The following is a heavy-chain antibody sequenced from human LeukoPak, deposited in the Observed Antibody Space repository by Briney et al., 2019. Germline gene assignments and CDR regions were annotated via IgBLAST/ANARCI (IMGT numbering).Heavy chain of an antibody. V-gene: IGHV1-2*02. J-gene: IGHJ4*02. CDR1: EYTFTYYY. CDR2: INPNSGTT. CDR3: ARGTLVAAEFDY. Sequence: ASVKVSCKASEYTFTYYYIHWVRQAPGQGLEWMGWINPNSGTTHYAQTFQGRVTMTRGTSISTAYMDLSRLTYDDTAVYYCARGTLVAAEFDYWGQGTLVTVSS. D-gene: IGHD2-2*01.